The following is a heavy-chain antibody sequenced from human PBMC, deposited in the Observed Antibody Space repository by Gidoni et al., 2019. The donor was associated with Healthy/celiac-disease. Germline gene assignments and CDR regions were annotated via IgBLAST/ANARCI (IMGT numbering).Heavy chain of an antibody. D-gene: IGHD4-17*01. Sequence: EVQLVESGGGLVKPGGSLGLSCAASGFTFSNAWMNWVRQAPGKGLEWVGRIKSKTDGGTTDYAAPVKGRFTISRDDSKNTLYLQMNSLKTEDTAVYYCTTDLSGDYVYDAFDIWGQGTMVTVSS. CDR1: GFTFSNAW. CDR2: IKSKTDGGTT. CDR3: TTDLSGDYVYDAFDI. V-gene: IGHV3-15*07. J-gene: IGHJ3*02.